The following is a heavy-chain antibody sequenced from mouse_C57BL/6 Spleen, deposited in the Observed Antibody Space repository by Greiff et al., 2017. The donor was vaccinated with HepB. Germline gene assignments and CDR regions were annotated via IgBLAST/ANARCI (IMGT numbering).Heavy chain of an antibody. CDR1: GYSITSGYD. V-gene: IGHV3-1*01. J-gene: IGHJ3*01. CDR2: ISYSGST. D-gene: IGHD1-1*01. CDR3: ARDRVYGSSRAWFAY. Sequence: EVQLQESGPGMVKPSQSLSLTCTVTGYSITSGYDWHWIRHFPGNKLEWMGYISYSGSTNYNPSLKSRISITHDTSKNHFFLKLNSVTTEDTATYYCARDRVYGSSRAWFAYWGQGTLVTVSA.